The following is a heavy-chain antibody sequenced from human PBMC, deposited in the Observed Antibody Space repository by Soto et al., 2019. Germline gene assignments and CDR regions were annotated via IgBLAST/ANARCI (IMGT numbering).Heavy chain of an antibody. D-gene: IGHD2-2*02. Sequence: PGGSLRLSCAASGFTVSSNYMSWVRQAPGKGLEWVSVIYSGGSTYYADSVKGRFTISRDNSKNTLYLQMNSLRAEDTAVYYCARDGMGYCISTSCYSEGFDPWGQGTLVTVSS. CDR1: GFTVSSNY. V-gene: IGHV3-66*01. CDR2: IYSGGST. CDR3: ARDGMGYCISTSCYSEGFDP. J-gene: IGHJ5*02.